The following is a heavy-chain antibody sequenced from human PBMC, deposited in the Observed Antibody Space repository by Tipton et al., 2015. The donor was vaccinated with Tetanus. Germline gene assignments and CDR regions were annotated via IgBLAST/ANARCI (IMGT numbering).Heavy chain of an antibody. Sequence: SLRLSCAAPGFTFSSDAMTWVRQAPGKGLEWVSAISPTGDETYYADSVKGRFTISRDNSKNTLILQMNSLRAEDTAVYFCAKCLMVIAQGDYHTMCVWGQGTTVTVSS. CDR3: AKCLMVIAQGDYHTMCV. V-gene: IGHV3-23*01. CDR2: ISPTGDET. D-gene: IGHD3-10*02. CDR1: GFTFSSDA. J-gene: IGHJ6*02.